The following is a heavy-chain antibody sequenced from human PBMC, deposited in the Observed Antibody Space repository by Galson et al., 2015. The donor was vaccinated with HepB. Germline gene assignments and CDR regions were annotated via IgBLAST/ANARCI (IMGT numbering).Heavy chain of an antibody. CDR1: GFTFSNFA. CDR2: ISLDGNKE. D-gene: IGHD3-10*01. J-gene: IGHJ4*02. CDR3: ATDSFGELLSRAEY. V-gene: IGHV3-30*04. Sequence: SLRLSCAASGFTFSNFAMHWVRQAPGKGLDWVAAISLDGNKEYYADSVRGRFTISRDNSKNTVFLRMNSLRAADTAVYYCATDSFGELLSRAEYWGQGTLVTVSS.